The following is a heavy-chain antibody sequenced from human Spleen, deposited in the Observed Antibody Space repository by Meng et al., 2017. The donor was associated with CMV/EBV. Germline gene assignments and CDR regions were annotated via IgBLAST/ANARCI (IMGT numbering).Heavy chain of an antibody. CDR2: INPNSGGT. D-gene: IGHD1-26*01. CDR3: ARELRSADHAFDI. Sequence: ASVKVSCKASGYTFSDYYMQWVRQAPGQGLEWMGWINPNSGGTNYAQKFQGRVTMTRDTSISTAYMELSRLRSDDTAVYYCARELRSADHAFDIWGQGTMVTVSS. V-gene: IGHV1-2*02. CDR1: GYTFSDYY. J-gene: IGHJ3*02.